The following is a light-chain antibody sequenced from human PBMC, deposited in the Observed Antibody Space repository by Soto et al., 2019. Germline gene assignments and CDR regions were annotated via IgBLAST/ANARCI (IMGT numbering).Light chain of an antibody. CDR1: QSISSY. CDR3: QQSYSTPRT. CDR2: ATS. V-gene: IGKV1-39*01. Sequence: DIQMIQSPSSLSASVGESVTITCRASQSISSYVNWFQQKRGKAPKLLVYATSNLHSGVPPRFSGSGSGIDFSLTIRSLRPEDVATYYCQQSYSTPRTFGQGTKLEIK. J-gene: IGKJ2*01.